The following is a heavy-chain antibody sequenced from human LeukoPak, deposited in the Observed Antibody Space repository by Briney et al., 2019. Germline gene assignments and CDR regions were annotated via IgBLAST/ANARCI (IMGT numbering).Heavy chain of an antibody. D-gene: IGHD3-22*01. V-gene: IGHV7-4-1*01. J-gene: IGHJ4*02. CDR2: VNTNTGNP. CDR3: VTNFESSGYFGY. CDR1: GYTFTRNT. Sequence: ASVKVSCKASGYTFTRNTINWVRQAPGQGLEWMRWVNTNTGNPTYAQGFTGRFVFSSDTSVSTAYLQIGSLKAEDTAVYYCVTNFESSGYFGYWGQGTLVTVSS.